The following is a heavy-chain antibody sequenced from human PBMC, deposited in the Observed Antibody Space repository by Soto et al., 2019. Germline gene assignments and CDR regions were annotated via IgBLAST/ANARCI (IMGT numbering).Heavy chain of an antibody. Sequence: SETLSLTCTVSGGSISSYYWSWIRQPPGKGLEWIGYIYYSGSTNYNPSLKSRVTISVDTSKNQFSLKLSSVTAADTAVYYCASCSYDFWSGYYSGEGSFDYWGQGTLVTVSS. J-gene: IGHJ4*02. CDR2: IYYSGST. V-gene: IGHV4-59*01. D-gene: IGHD3-3*01. CDR3: ASCSYDFWSGYYSGEGSFDY. CDR1: GGSISSYY.